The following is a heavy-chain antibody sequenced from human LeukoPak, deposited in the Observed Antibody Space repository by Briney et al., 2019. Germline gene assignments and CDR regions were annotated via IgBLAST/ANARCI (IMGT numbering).Heavy chain of an antibody. Sequence: PGGSLRLSCVASGFTFSNYWMHWVRQVPGEGLVWVSRINIDRRATSYADSVKGRFTVSRDNARNTSYLQIDSLRVEDTAVYYCARVVEGGDSWDYWGQGALVTVSS. CDR1: GFTFSNYW. J-gene: IGHJ4*02. CDR3: ARVVEGGDSWDY. CDR2: INIDRRAT. D-gene: IGHD5-24*01. V-gene: IGHV3-74*01.